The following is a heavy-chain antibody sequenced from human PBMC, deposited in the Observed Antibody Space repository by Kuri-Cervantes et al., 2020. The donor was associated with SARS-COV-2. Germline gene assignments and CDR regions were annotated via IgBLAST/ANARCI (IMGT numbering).Heavy chain of an antibody. CDR1: GGTFSSYA. V-gene: IGHV1-69*05. CDR3: AGGLVSELARPDAFDI. D-gene: IGHD3-9*01. Sequence: SVKVSCKASGGTFSSYAISWVRQAPGQGLEWMGGIIPIFGTANYAQKFQGRVTITTDESTSTAYMELSSLRSDDTAVYYCAGGLVSELARPDAFDIWGQGTMVTVSS. J-gene: IGHJ3*02. CDR2: IIPIFGTA.